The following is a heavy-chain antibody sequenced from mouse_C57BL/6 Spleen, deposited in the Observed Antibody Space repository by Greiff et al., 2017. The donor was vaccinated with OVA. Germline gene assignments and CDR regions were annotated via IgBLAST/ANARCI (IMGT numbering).Heavy chain of an antibody. CDR2: IWSGGRT. J-gene: IGHJ1*03. CDR3: ARRDTYWYFEV. D-gene: IGHD3-2*01. Sequence: QVQLKESGPGLVQPSQSLSITCTVSGFSLTSYGVHWVRQSPGKGLEWLGVIWSGGRTDYNAAFISRLSISKDNSKSQVFFKMNSLQADDTAIYYCARRDTYWYFEVWGTGTTVTVSS. V-gene: IGHV2-2*01. CDR1: GFSLTSYG.